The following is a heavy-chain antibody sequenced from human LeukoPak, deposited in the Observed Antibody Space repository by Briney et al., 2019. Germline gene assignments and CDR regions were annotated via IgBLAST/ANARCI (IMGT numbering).Heavy chain of an antibody. D-gene: IGHD5-12*01. V-gene: IGHV3-30-3*01. J-gene: IGHJ5*02. CDR3: ARDQKTIGYDFGMGHVNWFDP. CDR1: GFTFSSYA. Sequence: AGGSLRLSCAASGFTFSSYAMHWVRQAPGKGLEWVAVISYDGSNKYYADSVKGRFTISRDNSKNTLYLQMNSLRAEDTAVYYCARDQKTIGYDFGMGHVNWFDPWGQGTLVTVSS. CDR2: ISYDGSNK.